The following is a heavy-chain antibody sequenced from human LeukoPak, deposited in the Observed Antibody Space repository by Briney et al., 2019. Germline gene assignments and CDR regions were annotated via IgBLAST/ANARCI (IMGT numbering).Heavy chain of an antibody. J-gene: IGHJ5*02. Sequence: SETLSLTCTVSGVSVSSSSFYWGWIRQPPGKGLEWIGSIYYSGSTYYNPSLKSRVTISVDTSKNQFSLKLSSVTAADTAVYYCARPDGSSWSNWFDPWGQGTLVTVSS. V-gene: IGHV4-39*01. CDR1: GVSVSSSSFY. D-gene: IGHD6-13*01. CDR2: IYYSGST. CDR3: ARPDGSSWSNWFDP.